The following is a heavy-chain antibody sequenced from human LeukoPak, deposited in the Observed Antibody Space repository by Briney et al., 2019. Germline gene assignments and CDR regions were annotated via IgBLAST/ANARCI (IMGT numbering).Heavy chain of an antibody. V-gene: IGHV4-39*01. CDR3: ARRGIAVAGDYYYYMDV. CDR2: IYYSGST. J-gene: IGHJ6*03. Sequence: PSETLSLTCTVSGGSISSSSYYWGWIRQPPGKGLEWIGSIYYSGSTYYNPSLKSRVTISVDTSKNQFSLKLSSVTAADTAVYYCARRGIAVAGDYYYYMDVWGKGTTVTISS. D-gene: IGHD6-19*01. CDR1: GGSISSSSYY.